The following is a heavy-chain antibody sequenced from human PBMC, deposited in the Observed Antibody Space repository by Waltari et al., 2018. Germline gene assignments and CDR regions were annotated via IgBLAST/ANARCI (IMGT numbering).Heavy chain of an antibody. D-gene: IGHD4-17*01. J-gene: IGHJ6*02. V-gene: IGHV4-34*01. CDR1: GGSFSGYY. Sequence: QVQLQQWGAGLLKPSETLSLTCAVYGGSFSGYYWSWIRQPPGKGLECIGEINHSGSTNYNPSLKRRVTISVDTSKNQFSLKLSSVTAADTAVYYCARVRRLRIHYYGMDVWGQGTTVTVSS. CDR2: INHSGST. CDR3: ARVRRLRIHYYGMDV.